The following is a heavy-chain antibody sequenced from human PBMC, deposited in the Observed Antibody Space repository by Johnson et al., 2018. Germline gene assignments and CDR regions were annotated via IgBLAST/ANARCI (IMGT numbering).Heavy chain of an antibody. Sequence: VQLVESGGGLVKPGGSLRLSCAASGFTFSNAWMNWVRQAPGKGLEWVGRIKSKIDGGTEDYAAPVKGRFAISRDDSKNTLYLQMNSLKSEDAAVYYCTTGGYCTTTSCFGDYFYYHMDVWGKVTTVTVPS. D-gene: IGHD2-2*03. CDR3: TTGGYCTTTSCFGDYFYYHMDV. CDR2: IKSKIDGGTE. V-gene: IGHV3-15*07. J-gene: IGHJ6*03. CDR1: GFTFSNAW.